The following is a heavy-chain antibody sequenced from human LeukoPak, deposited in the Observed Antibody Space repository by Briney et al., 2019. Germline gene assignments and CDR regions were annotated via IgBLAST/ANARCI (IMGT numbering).Heavy chain of an antibody. CDR1: GFTCTSYA. J-gene: IGHJ4*02. D-gene: IGHD3-10*01. Sequence: GGSLRLSCAASGFTCTSYAMYWGCQAPGKGRGRVSVMSDDGSNRYYADSEKGRFTISRDNSNSNQDQQMISLRAEDTAVYDCASPIPLWFGPEVFDYWGQGTLVTVSS. CDR2: MSDDGSNR. CDR3: ASPIPLWFGPEVFDY. V-gene: IGHV3-30-3*01.